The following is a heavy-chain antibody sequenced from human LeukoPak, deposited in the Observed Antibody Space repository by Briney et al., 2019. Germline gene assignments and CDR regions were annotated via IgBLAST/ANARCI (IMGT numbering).Heavy chain of an antibody. V-gene: IGHV3-9*01. CDR3: AKIPGGYCSSTSCYQGYYYYYYMDV. D-gene: IGHD2-2*01. Sequence: GGSLRLSCAVSGFTFDDYAMHWVRQVPGKGLEWVSGINWNSDSIGYADSVKGRFTTSRDNAKNSLYLQMNSLRAEDTAVYYCAKIPGGYCSSTSCYQGYYYYYYMDVWGKGTTVTVSS. CDR2: INWNSDSI. J-gene: IGHJ6*03. CDR1: GFTFDDYA.